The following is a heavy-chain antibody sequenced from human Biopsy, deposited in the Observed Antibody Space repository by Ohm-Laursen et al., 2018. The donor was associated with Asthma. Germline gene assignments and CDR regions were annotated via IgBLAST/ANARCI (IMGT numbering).Heavy chain of an antibody. CDR1: GYTFSNYG. J-gene: IGHJ1*01. Sequence: ASVKVSCKASGYTFSNYGIAWVRQAPGQGLEWMGWSSAYNGHTKYAQKFHDRVTMTTDKSANTAHMELRSLTSDDTAVYYCARTFHFWSPYHAEHYQLWGQGTLVTVSS. D-gene: IGHD3-3*02. CDR3: ARTFHFWSPYHAEHYQL. V-gene: IGHV1-18*04. CDR2: SSAYNGHT.